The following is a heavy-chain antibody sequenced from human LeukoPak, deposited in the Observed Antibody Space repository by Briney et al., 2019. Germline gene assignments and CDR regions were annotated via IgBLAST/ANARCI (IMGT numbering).Heavy chain of an antibody. CDR1: GFTVSSNY. V-gene: IGHV3-66*01. CDR3: ARDQTAAAGTDY. J-gene: IGHJ4*02. D-gene: IGHD6-13*01. Sequence: GGSLRLSCAASGFTVSSNYMSWVCQAPGKALEWVSVIYSGGSTYYADSVKGRFTISRDNSKNTLYLQMNSLRAEDTAVYYCARDQTAAAGTDYWGQGTLVTVSS. CDR2: IYSGGST.